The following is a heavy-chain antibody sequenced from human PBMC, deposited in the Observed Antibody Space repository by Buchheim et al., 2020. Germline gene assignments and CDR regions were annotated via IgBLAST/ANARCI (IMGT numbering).Heavy chain of an antibody. CDR1: GFTFSSYG. CDR3: AKDSGEYCSGGSCSADYGMDV. D-gene: IGHD2-15*01. CDR2: ISHDGSNK. V-gene: IGHV3-30*18. J-gene: IGHJ6*02. Sequence: QVQLVESGGGVVQPGRSLRLSCAASGFTFSSYGMHWVRQAPGKGLEWVAVISHDGSNKYYADSVKGRFTISRDNSKNTLYLQMNSLGAEDTAVYYCAKDSGEYCSGGSCSADYGMDVWGQGTT.